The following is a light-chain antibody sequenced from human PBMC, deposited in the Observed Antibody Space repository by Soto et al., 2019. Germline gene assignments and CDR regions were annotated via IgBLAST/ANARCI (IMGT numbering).Light chain of an antibody. J-gene: IGLJ1*01. CDR2: DVS. V-gene: IGLV2-14*03. Sequence: QSALTQPASVSGSPGQSIAISCTGTSSDVGAYNSVSWYQHHPGKAPKLMIYDVSNRPSGVSSRFSASKSDNTASLTISGLQPEDEADYYCSSYTTSNTRQIVFGTGTKVTVL. CDR1: SSDVGAYNS. CDR3: SSYTTSNTRQIV.